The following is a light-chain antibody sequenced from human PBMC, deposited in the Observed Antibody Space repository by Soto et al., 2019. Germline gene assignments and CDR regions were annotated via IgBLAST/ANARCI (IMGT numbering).Light chain of an antibody. V-gene: IGKV3-15*01. CDR2: GAS. CDR3: QQYHDWPPYS. CDR1: QSVSSN. J-gene: IGKJ2*01. Sequence: EIVMPQSPATLSVSPGEGTTLSCRASQSVSSNLAWYQQKPGQAPRLLIYGASTRSTGIPARISGSGSGTEFTFTINTRQSNNFAVYYRQQYHDWPPYSFGQGSKLLSK.